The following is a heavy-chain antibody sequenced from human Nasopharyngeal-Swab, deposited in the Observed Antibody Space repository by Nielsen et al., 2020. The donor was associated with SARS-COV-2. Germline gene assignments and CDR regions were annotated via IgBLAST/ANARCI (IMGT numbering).Heavy chain of an antibody. V-gene: IGHV4-34*01. CDR2: IYHSGSI. CDR3: ARDMYYDFWSGYLTHYYYYGMDV. Sequence: SQTLSLTGAVYGGSFSGHYWSWIRQPPGKGLEWIGEIYHSGSINYNPSLKRRVTISVDTSKSQFSLKLSSVTAADTAVYYCARDMYYDFWSGYLTHYYYYGMDVWGQGTTVTVSS. D-gene: IGHD3-3*01. J-gene: IGHJ6*02. CDR1: GGSFSGHY.